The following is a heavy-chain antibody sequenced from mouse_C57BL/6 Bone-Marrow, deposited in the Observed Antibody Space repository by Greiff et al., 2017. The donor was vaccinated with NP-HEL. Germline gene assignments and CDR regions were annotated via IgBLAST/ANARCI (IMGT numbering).Heavy chain of an antibody. CDR3: ARRRDYDDGAWFAY. CDR2: IYPRDGST. J-gene: IGHJ3*01. Sequence: QVQLKQSGPELVKPGASVKLSCKASGYTFTSYDINWVKQRPGQGLEWIGWIYPRDGSTKYNEKFKGKATLTVDTSSSTAYMELHSLTSEDSAVYFCARRRDYDDGAWFAYWGQGTLVTVSA. D-gene: IGHD2-4*01. CDR1: GYTFTSYD. V-gene: IGHV1-85*01.